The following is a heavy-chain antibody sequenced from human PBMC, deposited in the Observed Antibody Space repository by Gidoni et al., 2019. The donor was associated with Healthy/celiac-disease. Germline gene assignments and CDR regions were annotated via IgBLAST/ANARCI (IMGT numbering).Heavy chain of an antibody. J-gene: IGHJ4*02. CDR1: GYTFPIYD. CDR2: MNPNSGNT. CDR3: ARTTPGGYDSSGYYPLDY. V-gene: IGHV1-8*01. Sequence: QVQLVQSGAEVTKPGASVKVSCKASGYTFPIYDLNWVRQATGQGLEWMGWMNPNSGNTGYAQKFQGRVTMTRNTSISTAYMELSSLRSEDTAVYYCARTTPGGYDSSGYYPLDYWGQGTLVTVSS. D-gene: IGHD3-22*01.